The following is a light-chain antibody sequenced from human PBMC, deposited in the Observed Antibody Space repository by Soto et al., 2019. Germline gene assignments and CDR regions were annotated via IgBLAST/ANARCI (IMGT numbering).Light chain of an antibody. CDR3: CSFAGSYYV. CDR2: EVN. J-gene: IGLJ1*01. CDR1: SRDIEAYDY. Sequence: QSALTQPRSVSGSPGQSVAISCTGTSRDIEAYDYVSWYQQHPGKAPKLIISEVNKRPSGVSYRFSGSKSGNTASLTISGLQGDDEADYYCCSFAGSYYVFGTGTKVTVL. V-gene: IGLV2-11*01.